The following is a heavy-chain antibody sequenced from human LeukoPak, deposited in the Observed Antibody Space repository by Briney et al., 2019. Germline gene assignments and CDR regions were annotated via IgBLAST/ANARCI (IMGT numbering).Heavy chain of an antibody. Sequence: ASVKVSCKASGYTFTSYGISWVRQAPGQGLEWMGWISAYNGNTNYAQKLLGRVTMTTDTSTSTAYMELRSLRSDDTAVYYCARDCSGGSCYGSAFDIWGQGTMVTVSS. D-gene: IGHD2-15*01. CDR3: ARDCSGGSCYGSAFDI. CDR1: GYTFTSYG. CDR2: ISAYNGNT. V-gene: IGHV1-18*01. J-gene: IGHJ3*02.